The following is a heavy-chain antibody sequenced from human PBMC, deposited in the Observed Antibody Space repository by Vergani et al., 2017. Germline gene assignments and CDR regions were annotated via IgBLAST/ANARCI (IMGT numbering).Heavy chain of an antibody. CDR2: IYYSGST. V-gene: IGHV4-59*01. D-gene: IGHD6-19*01. CDR1: GGSISSYY. J-gene: IGHJ4*02. CDR3: VRDVYSSGWFDY. Sequence: QVQLQESGPGLVKPSETLSLTCTVSGGSISSYYWSWIRQPPGKGLEWIGYIYYSGSTNYNPSLKSRVTISVDTSKNQFSLKLSSVTAADTAVYYCVRDVYSSGWFDYWGQGTLVTVSS.